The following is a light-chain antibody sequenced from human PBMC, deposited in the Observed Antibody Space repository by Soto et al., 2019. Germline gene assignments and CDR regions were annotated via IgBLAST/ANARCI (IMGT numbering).Light chain of an antibody. CDR2: GAS. V-gene: IGKV3-20*01. J-gene: IGKJ1*01. CDR3: QHYDYSRPSWT. CDR1: QSVSSTF. Sequence: EIVLTQSPGPLSLSPGEGATLSCRASQSVSSTFLAWYQQKPGQAPRLLIYGASSRATGIPDRFSGSGSGADVTLAISRLEPDDFALHSGQHYDYSRPSWTVRNGAMVYVK.